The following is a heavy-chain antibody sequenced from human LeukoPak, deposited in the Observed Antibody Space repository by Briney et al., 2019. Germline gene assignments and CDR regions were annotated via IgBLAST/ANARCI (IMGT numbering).Heavy chain of an antibody. CDR1: GFSVRTTY. CDR2: LYTGGGT. D-gene: IGHD6-13*01. Sequence: GGSLRLSCAASGFSVRTTYMSWVRQAPGKGLEWVSVLYTGGGTDHADSVKGRFTISRDNAKNSLYLQMNSLRAEDTAVYYCARFSSQERVDYFDYWGQGTLVTVSS. CDR3: ARFSSQERVDYFDY. J-gene: IGHJ4*02. V-gene: IGHV3-53*01.